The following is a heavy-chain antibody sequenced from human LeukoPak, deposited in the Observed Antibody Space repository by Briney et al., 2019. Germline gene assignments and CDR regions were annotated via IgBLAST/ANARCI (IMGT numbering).Heavy chain of an antibody. CDR2: ISSRSTSI. D-gene: IGHD3-16*01. V-gene: IGHV3-48*04. CDR1: GFAFSNYA. J-gene: IGHJ6*02. Sequence: PGGSLRLSCVASGFAFSNYALNWVRQAPGKGLEWFSYISSRSTSIYYADSVKGRFTISRDNAKNSLYLQMNSLRAEDTAVYYCARGWGGDSYYYYGMDVWGQGTTVTVSS. CDR3: ARGWGGDSYYYYGMDV.